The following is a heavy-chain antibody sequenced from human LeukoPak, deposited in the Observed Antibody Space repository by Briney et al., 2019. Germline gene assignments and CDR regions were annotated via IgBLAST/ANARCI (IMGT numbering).Heavy chain of an antibody. CDR3: AKDSYSKGDF. CDR2: IKNDGAVK. D-gene: IGHD6-13*01. Sequence: PGGSLRLSCAASGFTFGYHWMTWVRQAPGKGLEWVANIKNDGAVKNYVDSVKGRFTISRDNAKNSLYLRMNSLRAEDTAVYYCAKDSYSKGDFWGQGVLVTVSS. V-gene: IGHV3-7*01. J-gene: IGHJ4*02. CDR1: GFTFGYHW.